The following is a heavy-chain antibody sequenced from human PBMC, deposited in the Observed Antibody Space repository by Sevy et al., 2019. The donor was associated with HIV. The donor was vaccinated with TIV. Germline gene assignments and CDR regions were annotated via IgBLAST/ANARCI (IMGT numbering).Heavy chain of an antibody. D-gene: IGHD4-4*01. Sequence: GGSLRLSCAASGFTFSSYWMSWVRQAPGKGLEWVANIKQDGSEKYYVDSVKGRFTISRDNAKNSLYLQMNSLRAEDTAVYYCARDGSHDYSNSGAFDIWGQGTMVTVSS. J-gene: IGHJ3*02. CDR1: GFTFSSYW. V-gene: IGHV3-7*03. CDR3: ARDGSHDYSNSGAFDI. CDR2: IKQDGSEK.